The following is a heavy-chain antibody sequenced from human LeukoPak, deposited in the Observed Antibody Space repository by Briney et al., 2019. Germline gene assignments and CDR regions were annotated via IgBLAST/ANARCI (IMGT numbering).Heavy chain of an antibody. CDR2: ISGSGGST. Sequence: PGGSLRLSCEASGFTFSSYWMSWVRQAPGKGLEWVSAISGSGGSTYYADSVRGRFTISRDNSKNTLYLQMNSLRAEDTAVYYCAKDSGGYSYGLDYWGQGTLVTVSS. CDR3: AKDSGGYSYGLDY. J-gene: IGHJ4*02. V-gene: IGHV3-23*01. D-gene: IGHD5-18*01. CDR1: GFTFSSYW.